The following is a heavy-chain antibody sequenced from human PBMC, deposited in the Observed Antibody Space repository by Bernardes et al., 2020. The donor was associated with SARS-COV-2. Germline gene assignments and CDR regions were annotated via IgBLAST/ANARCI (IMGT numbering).Heavy chain of an antibody. J-gene: IGHJ6*02. CDR2: INPNSGGT. V-gene: IGHV1-2*02. CDR3: ARGPCEYRYSSSYYYGMDV. D-gene: IGHD6-6*01. Sequence: ASVKVSCKASGYTFTGYYMHWVRQAPGQGLEWMGWINPNSGGTNYAQKFQGRVTMTTDTSTSTAYMELRSLRSDDTAVYYCARGPCEYRYSSSYYYGMDVWGQGTTVTVSS. CDR1: GYTFTGYY.